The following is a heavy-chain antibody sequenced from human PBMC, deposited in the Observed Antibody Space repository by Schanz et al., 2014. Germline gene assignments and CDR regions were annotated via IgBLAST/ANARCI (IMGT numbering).Heavy chain of an antibody. CDR2: ISVYNHNK. Sequence: QVHLVQSGAEVKRPGASVKVSCKASGYSFTSYSMHWVRQAPGQRLEWMGWISVYNHNKEYDQKFQGRVTMTTDTSTSTAYMALTDLRSDDTAVYYCARDRRFFDRDDLYYFDSWGQGTLVTVSS. D-gene: IGHD3-3*01. V-gene: IGHV1-3*01. CDR3: ARDRRFFDRDDLYYFDS. CDR1: GYSFTSYS. J-gene: IGHJ4*02.